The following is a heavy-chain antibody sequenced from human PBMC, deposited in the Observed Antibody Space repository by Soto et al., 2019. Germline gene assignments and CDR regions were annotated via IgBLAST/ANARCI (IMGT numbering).Heavy chain of an antibody. J-gene: IGHJ6*02. V-gene: IGHV4-34*01. CDR2: INHSGST. CDR1: GGSFSGYY. Sequence: LETLSLTCAVYGGSFSGYYWSWIRQPPGKGLEWIGEINHSGSTNYNPSLKSRVTISVDTSKNQFSLKLSSVTAADTAVFYCGRARPKVRSYYYYYGMDVWGQGTTVTVSS. CDR3: GRARPKVRSYYYYYGMDV.